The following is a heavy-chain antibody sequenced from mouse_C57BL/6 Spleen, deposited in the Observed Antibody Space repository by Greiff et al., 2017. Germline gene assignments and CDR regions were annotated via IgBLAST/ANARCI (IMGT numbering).Heavy chain of an antibody. CDR1: GYTFTSYG. Sequence: VQLQQSGAELARPGASVKLSCKASGYTFTSYGISWVTQRTGQGLEWIGEIYPRSGNTYYNEKFKGKATLTADKSSSTAYMELRSLPSEDSAVYFCATAGTRAWFAYWGQGTLVTVSA. J-gene: IGHJ3*01. V-gene: IGHV1-81*01. CDR2: IYPRSGNT. D-gene: IGHD4-1*01. CDR3: ATAGTRAWFAY.